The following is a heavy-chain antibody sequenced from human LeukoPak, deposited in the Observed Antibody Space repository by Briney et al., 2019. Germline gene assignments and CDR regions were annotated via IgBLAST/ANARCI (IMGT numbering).Heavy chain of an antibody. D-gene: IGHD3-10*01. CDR3: AKDSGGDYGDY. V-gene: IGHV3-30*18. Sequence: GGSLRLSCAASGFTFSNYNMNWVRQAPGKGLEWVAVISYDGSNKYYADSVKGRFTISRDNSKNTLYLQMNSLRAEDTAVYYCAKDSGGDYGDYWGQGTLVTVSS. CDR2: ISYDGSNK. CDR1: GFTFSNYN. J-gene: IGHJ4*02.